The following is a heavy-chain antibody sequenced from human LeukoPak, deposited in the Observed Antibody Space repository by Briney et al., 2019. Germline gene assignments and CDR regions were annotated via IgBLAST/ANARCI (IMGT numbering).Heavy chain of an antibody. V-gene: IGHV4-39*07. CDR3: AKTHYYNSSGYYFPFDY. Sequence: LETLSLTCTVSSGSISSYAYFWGWIRQPPGKGLEWIGTIYYSGSTYYNPSLESRVTISVDTSKNQFSLRLSSVTAADTAVYYCAKTHYYNSSGYYFPFDYWSQGTLVTVSS. J-gene: IGHJ4*02. CDR1: SGSISSYAYF. CDR2: IYYSGST. D-gene: IGHD3-22*01.